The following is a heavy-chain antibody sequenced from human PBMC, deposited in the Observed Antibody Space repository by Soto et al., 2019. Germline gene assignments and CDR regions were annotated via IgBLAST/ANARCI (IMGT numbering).Heavy chain of an antibody. CDR3: ARGPATVTTNPNNYYYHMDV. D-gene: IGHD4-4*01. CDR2: IRYTGYT. V-gene: IGHV4-59*01. Sequence: SETLSLTCTVSSASISSSYWSWIRQPPGGGLEWIGYIRYTGYTDYTRSLKSRVTISVDTSKNQFSLSLTSVTAADTAVYYCARGPATVTTNPNNYYYHMDVWGPGTMVTVSS. J-gene: IGHJ6*02. CDR1: SASISSSY.